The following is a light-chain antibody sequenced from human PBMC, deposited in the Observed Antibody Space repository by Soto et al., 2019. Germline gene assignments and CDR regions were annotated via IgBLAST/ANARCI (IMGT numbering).Light chain of an antibody. J-gene: IGKJ5*01. CDR2: GAS. CDR3: QQYGSSPRT. Sequence: EIVLTQSPATLSLSPGERATLSCRASQSVSSYLAWYQQKPGQAPRLLMYGASSRAAGIPDRFSGSGSGTDFTLTISRLEPEDFAVYYCQQYGSSPRTFGQGTRLEIK. CDR1: QSVSSY. V-gene: IGKV3-20*01.